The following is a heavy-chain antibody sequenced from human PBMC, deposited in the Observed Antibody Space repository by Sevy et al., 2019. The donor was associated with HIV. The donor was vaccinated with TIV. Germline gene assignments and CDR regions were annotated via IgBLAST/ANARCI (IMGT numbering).Heavy chain of an antibody. D-gene: IGHD2-2*01. CDR2: IIPIFGTA. J-gene: IGHJ6*02. CDR3: ERDRGFSSTSEYGIDV. V-gene: IGHV1-69*13. CDR1: GGTFSKYA. Sequence: ASVKVSCKASGGTFSKYAITWVRQAPGQGLEWMGGIIPIFGTANYAQTFQGRVTITADESTSTAYMELSSLRSEDTAVYDCERDRGFSSTSEYGIDVWGQGTTVTVSS.